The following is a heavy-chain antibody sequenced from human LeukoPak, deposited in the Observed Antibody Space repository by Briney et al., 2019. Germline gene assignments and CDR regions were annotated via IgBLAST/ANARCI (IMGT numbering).Heavy chain of an antibody. Sequence: PGGSMRLSCAASGFTFSSDWMIWVRQAPGKGLEWVANIKPDEGEKYYVDSVKGRFTVSRDNAKNSLHLQMNSLRAEDTAVYYCVRYYTRQSWYFDLWGRGTLVTVSS. CDR2: IKPDEGEK. CDR1: GFTFSSDW. V-gene: IGHV3-7*01. CDR3: VRYYTRQSWYFDL. D-gene: IGHD3-10*01. J-gene: IGHJ2*01.